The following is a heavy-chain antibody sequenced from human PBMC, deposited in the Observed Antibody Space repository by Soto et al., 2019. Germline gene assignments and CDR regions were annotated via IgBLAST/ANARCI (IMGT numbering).Heavy chain of an antibody. V-gene: IGHV4-31*03. CDR1: GGSISSGGYY. CDR3: PSEQTYRAGDCYSWFDT. D-gene: IGHD2-21*02. J-gene: IGHJ5*02. CDR2: IYYSGST. Sequence: SETLSLTCTVSGGSISSGGYYWSWIRQHPGKGLEWIGYIYYSGSTYYNPSLKSRVTISVDTSKNQFSLKLSSVTAADTAVYSCPSEQTYRAGDCYSWFDTWGQGTRVTVSS.